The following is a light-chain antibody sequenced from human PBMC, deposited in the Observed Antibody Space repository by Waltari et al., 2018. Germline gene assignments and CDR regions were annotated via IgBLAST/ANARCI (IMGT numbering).Light chain of an antibody. J-gene: IGKJ1*01. CDR2: RAS. CDR1: QTVGSSS. Sequence: EIVLTQSPGTASLSPGERVTLSCRASQTVGSSSLAWYQQKPGQAPRLVIYRASRRATGFPDRFSGGGSGTEFSLTISRLEPEDFAVYYCQQHGTLPATFGQGTKVEIK. V-gene: IGKV3-20*01. CDR3: QQHGTLPAT.